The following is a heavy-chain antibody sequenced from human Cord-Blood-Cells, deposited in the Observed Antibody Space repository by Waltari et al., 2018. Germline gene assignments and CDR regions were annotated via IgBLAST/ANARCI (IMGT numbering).Heavy chain of an antibody. J-gene: IGHJ6*02. D-gene: IGHD1-26*01. Sequence: QVQLVQSGAEVKKPGASVKVSCKASGYTFTGYYMHWVRQAPGQGLEWMGWINPNSGGTNYAQKFQGWVTMTRDPSISTAYMELGRLRSDDTAVYYCARDKGKSGSYYYYYGMDVWGQGTTVTVSS. CDR2: INPNSGGT. CDR1: GYTFTGYY. V-gene: IGHV1-2*04. CDR3: ARDKGKSGSYYYYYGMDV.